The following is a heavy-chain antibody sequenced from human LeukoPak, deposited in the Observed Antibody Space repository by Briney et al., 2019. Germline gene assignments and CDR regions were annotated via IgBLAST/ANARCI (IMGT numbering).Heavy chain of an antibody. J-gene: IGHJ4*02. CDR3: ASGGGYAYY. Sequence: KSSETLPLTCAVYGGSFSGYYWSWIRQPPGKGLEWIGEINHSGSTNYNPSLKSRVTISVDTSKNQFSLKLSSVTAADTAVYYCASGGGYAYYWGQGTLVTVPS. D-gene: IGHD3-16*01. CDR2: INHSGST. V-gene: IGHV4-34*01. CDR1: GGSFSGYY.